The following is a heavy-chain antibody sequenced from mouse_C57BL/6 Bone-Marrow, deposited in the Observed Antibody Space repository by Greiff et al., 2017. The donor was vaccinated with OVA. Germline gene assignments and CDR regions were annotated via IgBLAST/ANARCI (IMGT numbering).Heavy chain of an antibody. CDR3: TVLIYYYGSRGAMDY. CDR1: GFNIKDDY. V-gene: IGHV14-4*01. D-gene: IGHD1-1*01. J-gene: IGHJ4*01. CDR2: IDPENGDT. Sequence: DVQLQESGAELVRPGASVKLSCTASGFNIKDDYMHWVKQRPEQGLEWIGWIDPENGDTEYASKFQGKATITADTSSNTAYLQLSSLTSEDTAVYYCTVLIYYYGSRGAMDYWGQGTSVTVSS.